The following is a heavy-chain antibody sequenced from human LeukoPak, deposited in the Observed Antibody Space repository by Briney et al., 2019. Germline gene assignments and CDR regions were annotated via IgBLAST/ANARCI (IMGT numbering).Heavy chain of an antibody. J-gene: IGHJ4*02. Sequence: ASVKVSCKASGYTSTSYAMHWVRQAPGQRLEWMGWINAGNGNTKYSQKFQGRVTITRDTSASTAYMELSSLRSEDTAVYYCASNWEYSSSWSHLDYWGQGTLVTVSS. CDR1: GYTSTSYA. D-gene: IGHD6-13*01. CDR2: INAGNGNT. CDR3: ASNWEYSSSWSHLDY. V-gene: IGHV1-3*01.